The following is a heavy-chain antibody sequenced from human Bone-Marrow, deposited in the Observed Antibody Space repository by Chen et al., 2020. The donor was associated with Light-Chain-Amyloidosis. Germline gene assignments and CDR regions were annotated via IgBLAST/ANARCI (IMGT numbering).Heavy chain of an antibody. CDR3: AKSPRYSTGRFDY. J-gene: IGHJ4*02. V-gene: IGHV3-43*02. CDR1: GLTFDEYA. D-gene: IGHD2-8*02. CDR2: IVGDGRST. Sequence: EVQLVESGGGVVQPGGSLTLSWAASGLTFDEYAMHWVRQAPGKGLEWVSLIVGDGRSTYYADSVKGRFTISRDNNKNSLSLQMNSLKSEDTALYYCAKSPRYSTGRFDYWGQGTLVTVSS.